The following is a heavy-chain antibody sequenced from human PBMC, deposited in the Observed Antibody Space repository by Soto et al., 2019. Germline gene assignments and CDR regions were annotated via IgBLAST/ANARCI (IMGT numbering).Heavy chain of an antibody. J-gene: IGHJ4*02. V-gene: IGHV4-4*07. CDR3: ARACSSTSCYDVFDS. Sequence: PSETLSLTCTVSGGSISSYYWSWIRQPAGKGLQWIGRIYTSGSTNYSPSLKSRVTMSVDTSKNQFSLKLSSVTAADTAVYYCARACSSTSCYDVFDSRGQGTLVTVSS. CDR2: IYTSGST. D-gene: IGHD2-2*01. CDR1: GGSISSYY.